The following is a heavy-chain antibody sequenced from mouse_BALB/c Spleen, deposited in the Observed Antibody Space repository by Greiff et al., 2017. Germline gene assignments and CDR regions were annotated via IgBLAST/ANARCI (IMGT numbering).Heavy chain of an antibody. J-gene: IGHJ4*01. CDR1: GYTFTDYA. CDR2: ISTYYGDA. V-gene: IGHV1S137*01. CDR3: ARVITTGYAMDY. Sequence: VKLMESGAELVRPGVSVKISCKGSGYTFTDYAMHWVKQSHAKSLEWIGVISTYYGDASYNQKFKGKATMTVDKSSSTAYMELARLTSEDSAIYYCARVITTGYAMDYWGQGTSVTVSS. D-gene: IGHD2-4*01.